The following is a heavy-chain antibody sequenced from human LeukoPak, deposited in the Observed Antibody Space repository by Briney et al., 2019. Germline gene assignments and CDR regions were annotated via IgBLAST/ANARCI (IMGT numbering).Heavy chain of an antibody. J-gene: IGHJ3*02. V-gene: IGHV3-20*04. CDR3: ARDIVLIAVAVRGSFDI. CDR1: GFTFSSYG. Sequence: GGSLRLSCAASGFTFSSYGMHWVRQVPGKGLEWVSGIRNGGSTGYADSVKGRFTISRDNAKNSLYLQMNSLRAEDTALYYCARDIVLIAVAVRGSFDIWGQGTMVTVSS. CDR2: IRNGGST. D-gene: IGHD6-19*01.